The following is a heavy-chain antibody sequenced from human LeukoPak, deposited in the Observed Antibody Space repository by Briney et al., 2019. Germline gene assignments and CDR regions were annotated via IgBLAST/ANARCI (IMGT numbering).Heavy chain of an antibody. CDR2: IYYSAST. D-gene: IGHD3-22*01. CDR3: ARVPYDNNGFHVT. CDR1: DDSIISGGYY. Sequence: SQTLSLTCTVSDDSIISGGYYWNWIRQPPGKGLEWIGYIYYSASTFYNPSLKSRATISLDRSNNQFSLELISVTAADTAVYYCARVPYDNNGFHVTWGQGALVTVSS. V-gene: IGHV4-31*03. J-gene: IGHJ4*02.